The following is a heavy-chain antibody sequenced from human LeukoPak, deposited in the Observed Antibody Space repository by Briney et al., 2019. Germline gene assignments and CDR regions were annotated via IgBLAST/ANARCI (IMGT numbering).Heavy chain of an antibody. D-gene: IGHD6-19*01. V-gene: IGHV1-2*02. CDR2: INPNSGGT. Sequence: ASVKVSCKAPGYTFTGYYMHWVRQAPGQGLEWMGWINPNSGGTNYAQKFQGRVTMTRDTSISTAYMELSRLRSDDTAVYYCARVVYSSGWYSTYYFDYWGQGTLVTVSS. CDR3: ARVVYSSGWYSTYYFDY. J-gene: IGHJ4*02. CDR1: GYTFTGYY.